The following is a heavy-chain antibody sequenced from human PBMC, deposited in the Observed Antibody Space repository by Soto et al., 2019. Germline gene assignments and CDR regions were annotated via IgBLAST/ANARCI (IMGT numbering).Heavy chain of an antibody. D-gene: IGHD6-19*01. J-gene: IGHJ4*02. CDR3: ARVGSQMIVAATDCFDY. V-gene: IGHV1-46*01. CDR1: GYTFSSYY. Sequence: QVQLVQSGAEVKKPGASVKVSCKASGYTFSSYYMHWVRQAPGQGLEWMGVINPSGDSTNYAQKFQGRVTMTRDTSTSTVYLEVTSLRSEDTAVYYCARVGSQMIVAATDCFDYWGQGTLVTVSS. CDR2: INPSGDST.